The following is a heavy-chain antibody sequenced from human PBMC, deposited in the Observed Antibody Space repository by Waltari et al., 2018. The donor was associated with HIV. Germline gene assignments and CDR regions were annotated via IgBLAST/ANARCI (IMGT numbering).Heavy chain of an antibody. J-gene: IGHJ5*01. CDR3: ARNAFGYVWETYHNRGSFDS. Sequence: QVLLEQSGTEFKRPGTSVNVPCKTSRYMFNNFGITWVRQAPGQGLECIGYTTAYNGVTKYARKFQGRGSMTTDASTNTAFLEIRRLRSDDTAVYYCARNAFGYVWETYHNRGSFDSWGQGTLVTVSS. CDR1: RYMFNNFG. CDR2: TTAYNGVT. D-gene: IGHD3-16*02. V-gene: IGHV1-18*01.